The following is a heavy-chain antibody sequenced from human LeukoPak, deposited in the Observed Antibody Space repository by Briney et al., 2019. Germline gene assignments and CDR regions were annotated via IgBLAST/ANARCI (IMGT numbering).Heavy chain of an antibody. V-gene: IGHV3-30-3*01. CDR3: ARDQSSSWYYMDV. CDR2: ISYDGSNK. Sequence: PGGSLRLSCAASGFTFSSYAMHWVRQAPGKGLEWVAVISYDGSNKYYADSVKGRFTISRDNSKNTLYLQMNSLRAEDTAVYYCARDQSSSWYYMDVWGKGTTVTVSS. J-gene: IGHJ6*03. CDR1: GFTFSSYA. D-gene: IGHD6-13*01.